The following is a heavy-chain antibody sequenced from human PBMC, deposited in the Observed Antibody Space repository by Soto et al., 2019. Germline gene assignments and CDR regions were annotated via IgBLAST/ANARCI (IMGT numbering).Heavy chain of an antibody. CDR1: GYTFINNG. J-gene: IGHJ4*02. D-gene: IGHD3-3*01. V-gene: IGHV1-18*01. CDR2: ITTYNGNT. CDR3: ARGGQFLAGKYIEV. Sequence: QIELVQSGGEVRKPGTSVKVSCKASGYTFINNGFTWVRQAPGQGLEWMGWITTYNGNTKYAQKCQGRVTMTTDTSTSITYMELRNLRVDDTAVYYCARGGQFLAGKYIEVWGQGTLIPVSS.